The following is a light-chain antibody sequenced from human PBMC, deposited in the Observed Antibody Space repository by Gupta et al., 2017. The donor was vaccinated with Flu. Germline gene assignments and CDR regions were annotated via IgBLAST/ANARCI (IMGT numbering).Light chain of an antibody. CDR3: QSFDSSWGGYV. V-gene: IGLV1-40*01. J-gene: IGLJ1*01. Sequence: VTISCTGISSTIGAGFDVHWYQLLPGTAPKLLIYGSDNRPSGVPDRFSGSKSGTSASLAITGLQGEDEAEYFCQSFDSSWGGYVFATGTKVTVV. CDR1: SSTIGAGFD. CDR2: GSD.